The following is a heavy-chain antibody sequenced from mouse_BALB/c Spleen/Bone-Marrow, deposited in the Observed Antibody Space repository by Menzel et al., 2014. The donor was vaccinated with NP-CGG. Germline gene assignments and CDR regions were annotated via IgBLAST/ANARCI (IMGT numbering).Heavy chain of an antibody. V-gene: IGHV1-7*01. D-gene: IGHD1-1*01. Sequence: QVQLKESGAELAKPGASVKMSCKASGYTFTSYWMHWVKQRPGQGLEWIGYINPSTGYTEYNQKFKDKATLTADKSSSTAYMQLGSLTSEDSAVYYCARGYYGSRLVYWGQGTLVTVSA. CDR1: GYTFTSYW. J-gene: IGHJ3*01. CDR3: ARGYYGSRLVY. CDR2: INPSTGYT.